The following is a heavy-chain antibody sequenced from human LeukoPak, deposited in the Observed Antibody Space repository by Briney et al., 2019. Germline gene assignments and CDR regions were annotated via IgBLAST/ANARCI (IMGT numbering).Heavy chain of an antibody. Sequence: SETLSLTCTVSGGSISSYYWSWVRQPPGKGLEWIGYIHHSGSTNYNPSLKGRVTISVDTSKNQFSLKLSSVTAVDTAVYYCARLYSSSWSDYWGQGTLVTVSS. CDR1: GGSISSYY. CDR2: IHHSGST. V-gene: IGHV4-59*08. D-gene: IGHD6-13*01. J-gene: IGHJ4*02. CDR3: ARLYSSSWSDY.